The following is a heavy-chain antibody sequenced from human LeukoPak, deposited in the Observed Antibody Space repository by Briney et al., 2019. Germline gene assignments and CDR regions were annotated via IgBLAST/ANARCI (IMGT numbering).Heavy chain of an antibody. CDR3: ASWPGGWYGEDS. D-gene: IGHD6-19*01. CDR1: GFTVSNNF. J-gene: IGHJ4*02. Sequence: GGSLRLSCAASGFTVSNNFMSWVRQAPGKGPEWVSVIYGGGSTYYADSVKGRFTISRDTSKNTLYLQMNSLRAEDTAVYYCASWPGGWYGEDSWGQGTLVTVSS. V-gene: IGHV3-53*01. CDR2: IYGGGST.